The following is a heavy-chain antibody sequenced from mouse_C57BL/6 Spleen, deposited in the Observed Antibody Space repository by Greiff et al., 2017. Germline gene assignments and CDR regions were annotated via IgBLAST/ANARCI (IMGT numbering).Heavy chain of an antibody. Sequence: VQLHQPGTELVNPGASVKLSCKASGYTFTSYWMHWVKQRPGQGLEWIGNINPSNGGTNYNEKFKSKATLTVDKSSSTAYMQLSSLTSEDSAVYYCASPITTVVKGAGYWGQGTTLTVSS. J-gene: IGHJ2*01. CDR1: GYTFTSYW. CDR2: INPSNGGT. CDR3: ASPITTVVKGAGY. V-gene: IGHV1-53*01. D-gene: IGHD1-1*01.